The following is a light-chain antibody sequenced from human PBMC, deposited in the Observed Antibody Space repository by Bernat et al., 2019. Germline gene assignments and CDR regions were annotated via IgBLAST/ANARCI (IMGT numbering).Light chain of an antibody. J-gene: IGKJ2*01. CDR3: LQYGAFPYT. V-gene: IGKV3-20*01. CDR1: QSISSNY. Sequence: EIVLTQSPGTLSLSPGERATLSCRASQSISSNYLAWYLQKPGQAPRLLVYEISTRATGIPDRISGSGSGTDFTLTVSRLGPEDFAVYYCLQYGAFPYTFGQGTKLEIK. CDR2: EIS.